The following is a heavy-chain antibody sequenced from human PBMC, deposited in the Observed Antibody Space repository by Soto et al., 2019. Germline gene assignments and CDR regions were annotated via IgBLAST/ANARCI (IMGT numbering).Heavy chain of an antibody. Sequence: ASVKVSCKASGYTFTSYDINWVRQATGQGLEWMGWMNPNSGNTGYAQKFQGRVTMTRNTSISTAYMELSSLRSEDTAVYYCARPPTDYGGNSGDYWVQGTLVTVSS. D-gene: IGHD4-17*01. CDR3: ARPPTDYGGNSGDY. CDR2: MNPNSGNT. V-gene: IGHV1-8*01. J-gene: IGHJ4*02. CDR1: GYTFTSYD.